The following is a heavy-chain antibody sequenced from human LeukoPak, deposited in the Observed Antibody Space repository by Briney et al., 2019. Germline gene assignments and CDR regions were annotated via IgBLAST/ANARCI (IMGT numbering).Heavy chain of an antibody. V-gene: IGHV3-15*01. CDR3: ATDPQWGI. Sequence: GGSLRLSCAVSGYNFNNAGMDGGRQAPGKVLGGGGRIKIEIDGGATEYAAPVKGRFTISRDDAKNTLYLQISSLKIEDPAVYYCATDPQWGIWGHGTLVTVCS. D-gene: IGHD1-26*01. CDR2: IKIEIDGGAT. J-gene: IGHJ3*02. CDR1: GYNFNNAG.